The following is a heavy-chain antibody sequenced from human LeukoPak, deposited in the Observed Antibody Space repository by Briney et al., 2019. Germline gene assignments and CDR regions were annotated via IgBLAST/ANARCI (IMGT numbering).Heavy chain of an antibody. V-gene: IGHV1-46*01. CDR3: ARDRGGSSSWSYYYYYYMDV. J-gene: IGHJ6*03. CDR2: INPSGGST. CDR1: GYTFTSYY. D-gene: IGHD6-13*01. Sequence: ASVKVSCKASGYTFTSYYMHWVRQAPGQGLERIGIINPSGGSTSYAQKFQGRVTMTRDTSTSTVYMELSSLRSEDTAVYYCARDRGGSSSWSYYYYYYMDVWGKGTTVTVSS.